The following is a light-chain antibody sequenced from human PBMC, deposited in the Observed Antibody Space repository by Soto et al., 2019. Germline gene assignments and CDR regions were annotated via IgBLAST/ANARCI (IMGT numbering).Light chain of an antibody. CDR1: QSVSSY. J-gene: IGKJ2*01. Sequence: ESVLTPSPATLSLSPGERATLSCRARQSVSSYLAWYQQKRGQAPRLLIYDASNRATGIPARFSGSGSGTDFALAISSLGREGCAFYYWQQRRNSRPYTLGQGTKLEIK. V-gene: IGKV3-11*01. CDR3: QQRRNSRPYT. CDR2: DAS.